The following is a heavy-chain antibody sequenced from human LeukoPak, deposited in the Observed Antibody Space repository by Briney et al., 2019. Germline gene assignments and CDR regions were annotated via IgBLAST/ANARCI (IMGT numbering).Heavy chain of an antibody. V-gene: IGHV3-66*01. CDR1: GFTVSSNY. CDR2: IYSGGST. J-gene: IGHJ4*02. CDR3: ARDLEAAGPTDY. Sequence: GGSLRLSCAASGFTVSSNYMSWVRQAPGKGLEWVSVIYSGGSTYYADSVKGRFTISRDNSKNTLYLQMNSLRAEDTAVYYCARDLEAAGPTDYWGQGTLVTVSS. D-gene: IGHD6-19*01.